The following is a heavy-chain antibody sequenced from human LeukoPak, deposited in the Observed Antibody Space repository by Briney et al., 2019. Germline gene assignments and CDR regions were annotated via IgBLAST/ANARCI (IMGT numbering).Heavy chain of an antibody. CDR3: AKFGREGEKSY. D-gene: IGHD3-10*01. CDR1: GFTFSSYW. Sequence: GGSLRLSCAASGFTFSSYWMSWVRQAPGKGLEWVANIKQDGSEKYYVDSVKGRFTISRDNSKNTLYLQMNSLRAEDTAVYYCAKFGREGEKSYWGQGTLVTVSS. CDR2: IKQDGSEK. V-gene: IGHV3-7*01. J-gene: IGHJ4*02.